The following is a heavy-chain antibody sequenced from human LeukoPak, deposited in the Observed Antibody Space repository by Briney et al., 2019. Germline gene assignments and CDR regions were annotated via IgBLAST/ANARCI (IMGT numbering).Heavy chain of an antibody. Sequence: GGSLRLSCAASGFTFDDYGLSWVRQAPGKGLEWVSGINWNGGSTGYADSVKGRFTISRDNAKNSLYLQMNSLRAEDTALYYWARAPVNGDYAGYFDYWGQGTLVTVSS. J-gene: IGHJ4*02. CDR2: INWNGGST. V-gene: IGHV3-20*04. CDR3: ARAPVNGDYAGYFDY. D-gene: IGHD4-17*01. CDR1: GFTFDDYG.